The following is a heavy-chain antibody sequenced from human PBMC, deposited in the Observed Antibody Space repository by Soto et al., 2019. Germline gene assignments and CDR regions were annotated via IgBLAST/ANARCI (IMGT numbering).Heavy chain of an antibody. V-gene: IGHV4-34*01. J-gene: IGHJ6*02. Sequence: SETLSLTCAVYGGSFSGYYWSWIRQPPGNGLEWIGEINHSGSTNYNPSLKSRVTISVDTSKNQFSLKLSSVTAADTAVYYCARGTTVVNLDYYYYYGMDVWGQGTTVTVSS. CDR3: ARGTTVVNLDYYYYYGMDV. D-gene: IGHD4-17*01. CDR2: INHSGST. CDR1: GGSFSGYY.